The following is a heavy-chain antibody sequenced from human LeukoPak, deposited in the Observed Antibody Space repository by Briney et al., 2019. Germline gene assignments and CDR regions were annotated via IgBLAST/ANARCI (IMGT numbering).Heavy chain of an antibody. Sequence: CGPTLVNPTYTLTLTCTFSGFSLSTSGVGEGWIRQPPVKALEWIALIHWNDDKRYSPSRQSSHTISKDAFKTQEALPITNMDPVDTATYYCAHSLISMVRGDLMDVGGQGTTVTVS. CDR1: GFSLSTSGVG. J-gene: IGHJ6*01. D-gene: IGHD3-10*01. CDR3: AHSLISMVRGDLMDV. V-gene: IGHV2-5*01. CDR2: IHWNDDK.